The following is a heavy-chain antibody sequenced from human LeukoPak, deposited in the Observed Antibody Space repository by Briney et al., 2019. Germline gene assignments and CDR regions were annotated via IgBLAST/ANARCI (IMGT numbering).Heavy chain of an antibody. Sequence: SETLSLTCTVSGGVFSNYFRGWVRQPPGKGLEWIAYIHSSGSTTYNPSLMSRGTLVADVSRNQFSLKLSSVTTADTAVYYSIQGAGWLIDYWGLGILVSVSS. V-gene: IGHV4-59*03. D-gene: IGHD3-16*01. CDR2: IHSSGST. CDR3: IQGAGWLIDY. J-gene: IGHJ4*02. CDR1: GGVFSNYF.